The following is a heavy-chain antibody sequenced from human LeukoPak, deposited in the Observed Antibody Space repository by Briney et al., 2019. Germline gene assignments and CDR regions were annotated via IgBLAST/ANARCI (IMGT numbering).Heavy chain of an antibody. CDR1: GGSISSSNW. Sequence: SGTLSLTCAVSGGSISSSNWWSWVRQPPGKGLEWIGEIYHSGSTNYNPSLKSRVTISVDKSKNQFSLKLSSVTAADTAVYYCARDQASDFWSGSLMYMPDYWGQGTLVTVSS. D-gene: IGHD3-3*01. CDR3: ARDQASDFWSGSLMYMPDY. J-gene: IGHJ4*02. V-gene: IGHV4-4*02. CDR2: IYHSGST.